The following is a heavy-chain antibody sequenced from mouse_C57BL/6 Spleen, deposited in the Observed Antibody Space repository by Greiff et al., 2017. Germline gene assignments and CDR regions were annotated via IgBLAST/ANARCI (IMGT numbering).Heavy chain of an antibody. D-gene: IGHD2-1*01. CDR1: GYSFTDYN. J-gene: IGHJ3*01. CDR3: AREGIYYGNYVEAY. V-gene: IGHV1-39*01. CDR2: INPNYGTT. Sequence: LVESGPELVKPGASVKISCKASGYSFTDYNMNWVKQSNGKSLEWIGVINPNYGTTSYNQKFKGKATLTVDQSSSTAYMQLNSLTSEDSAVYYCAREGIYYGNYVEAYWGQGTLVTVSA.